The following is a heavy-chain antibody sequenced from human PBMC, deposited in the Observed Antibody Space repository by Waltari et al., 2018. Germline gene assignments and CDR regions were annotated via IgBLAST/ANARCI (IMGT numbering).Heavy chain of an antibody. D-gene: IGHD1-20*01. CDR3: ARGPSNWNPTWFDP. V-gene: IGHV1-8*01. CDR1: GYTFTSYD. Sequence: QVQLVQSGAEVKKPGASVKVSCKASGYTFTSYDLNWVRQATGQGLEWMGWMNPNRCNTGHAQKFQGRVTMTRNTSISTAYMELSSLRSEDTAVYDCARGPSNWNPTWFDPWGQGTLVTVSS. J-gene: IGHJ5*02. CDR2: MNPNRCNT.